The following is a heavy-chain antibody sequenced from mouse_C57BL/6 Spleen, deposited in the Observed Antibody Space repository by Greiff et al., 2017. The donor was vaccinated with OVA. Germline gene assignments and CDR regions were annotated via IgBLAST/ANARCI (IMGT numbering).Heavy chain of an antibody. V-gene: IGHV1-9*01. D-gene: IGHD2-5*01. Sequence: VQLQESGAELMKPGASVKLSCKATGYTFTGYWIEWVKQRPGHGLEWIGEILPGSGSTNYNEKFKGKATFTADTSSNTAYMQLSSLTTEDSAIYYCARAYYSNYWGFFYYAMDYWGQGTSVTVSS. CDR2: ILPGSGST. CDR3: ARAYYSNYWGFFYYAMDY. CDR1: GYTFTGYW. J-gene: IGHJ4*01.